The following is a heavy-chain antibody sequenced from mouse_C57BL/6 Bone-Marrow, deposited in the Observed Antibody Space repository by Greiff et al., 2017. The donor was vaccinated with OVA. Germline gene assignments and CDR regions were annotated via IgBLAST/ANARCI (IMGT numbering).Heavy chain of an antibody. CDR1: GFNIKDDY. D-gene: IGHD1-1*01. Sequence: VQLQQSGAELVRPGASVKLSCTASGFNIKDDYMHWVKQRPEQGLEWIGWIDPENGDTAYASTFPGKATITADTSSNTAYRQLSSLTSDDTAVYYCTTLSHAMDDWGQGTSVTVAS. CDR3: TTLSHAMDD. V-gene: IGHV14-4*01. CDR2: IDPENGDT. J-gene: IGHJ4*01.